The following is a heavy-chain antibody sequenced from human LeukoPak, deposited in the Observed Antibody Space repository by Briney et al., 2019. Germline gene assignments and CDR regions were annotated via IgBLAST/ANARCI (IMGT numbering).Heavy chain of an antibody. CDR3: ARQGEMATIIAFDI. CDR2: VYYSGST. V-gene: IGHV4-39*01. Sequence: SETLSLTCTVSGGSFSSNSYYWGWIRQPPGKGLEWIGTVYYSGSTYHNPSLKSRVTISVDTSKNQFSLKLSSVTAADTAVFYCARQGEMATIIAFDIWGQGTMVTVSS. CDR1: GGSFSSNSYY. D-gene: IGHD5-24*01. J-gene: IGHJ3*02.